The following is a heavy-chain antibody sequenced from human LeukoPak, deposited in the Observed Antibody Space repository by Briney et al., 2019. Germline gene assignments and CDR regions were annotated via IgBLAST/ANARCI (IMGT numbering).Heavy chain of an antibody. CDR3: AKGAYYYDSSGPDY. J-gene: IGHJ4*02. CDR2: IWYDGSNK. V-gene: IGHV3-33*06. D-gene: IGHD3-22*01. Sequence: PGGSLRLSCAASGFTFSSYEMNWVRQAPGKGLEWVAVIWYDGSNKYYADSVKGRFTISRDNSKNTLYLQMNSLRAEDTAVYYCAKGAYYYDSSGPDYWGQGTLVTVSS. CDR1: GFTFSSYE.